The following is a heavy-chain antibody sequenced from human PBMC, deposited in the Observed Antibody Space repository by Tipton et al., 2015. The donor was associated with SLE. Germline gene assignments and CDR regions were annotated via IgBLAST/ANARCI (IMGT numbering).Heavy chain of an antibody. CDR2: FYHRGTT. J-gene: IGHJ3*02. D-gene: IGHD2-2*02. CDR1: GHSISSGFY. CDR3: VRALWLDKDFAVVPPGIRLRAFDI. Sequence: TLSLTCSVSGHSISSGFYWGWIRQSPGKGLEWIGNFYHRGTTYYNPSLKSRVTISADTSKNHLSLKLTSVTAADTAVYYCVRALWLDKDFAVVPPGIRLRAFDIWGQGTMVTVSS. V-gene: IGHV4-38-2*02.